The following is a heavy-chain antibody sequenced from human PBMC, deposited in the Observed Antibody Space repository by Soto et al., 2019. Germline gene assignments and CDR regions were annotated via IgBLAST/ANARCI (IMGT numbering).Heavy chain of an antibody. D-gene: IGHD1-20*01. CDR3: ASDLNWPNF. J-gene: IGHJ4*02. V-gene: IGHV3-7*01. Sequence: EGQLVESGGGGVQPGGSLRLSCAASGFTFSTYFMTWVRQAPGKGLEWVATIKPDGSERWYVDSVKGRFTISRDNATKSLYLEMNSLRAEDTAVYFCASDLNWPNFWGQGSLVAVSS. CDR1: GFTFSTYF. CDR2: IKPDGSER.